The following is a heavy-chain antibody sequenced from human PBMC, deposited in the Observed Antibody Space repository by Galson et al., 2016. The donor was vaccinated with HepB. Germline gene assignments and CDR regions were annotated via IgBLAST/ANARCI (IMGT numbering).Heavy chain of an antibody. J-gene: IGHJ5*02. D-gene: IGHD3-3*01. Sequence: SVKVSCKASGGAFINYALSWVRQAPGQGLEWMGRIMPMLDRTDYAQRFQGRLTITADKSSSTAYMELNSLRSADTAVYYCARATSGYFDHWGQGTLVSVSS. CDR2: IMPMLDRT. V-gene: IGHV1-69*04. CDR3: ARATSGYFDH. CDR1: GGAFINYA.